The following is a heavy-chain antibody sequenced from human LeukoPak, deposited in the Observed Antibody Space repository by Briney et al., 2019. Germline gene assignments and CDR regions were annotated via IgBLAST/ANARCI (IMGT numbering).Heavy chain of an antibody. CDR2: ISGSSNYI. CDR1: GFTLRNYM. J-gene: IGHJ6*03. V-gene: IGHV3-21*01. Sequence: GGSLRLSCAASGFTLRNYMMNWVRQAPGKGLEWVSSISGSSNYIYYADSVKGRFTISRDNAKNSLYLQMNSRRAEDTAVYYCARENVGATAYYYYFYMDVWGKGTTVTISS. D-gene: IGHD1-26*01. CDR3: ARENVGATAYYYYFYMDV.